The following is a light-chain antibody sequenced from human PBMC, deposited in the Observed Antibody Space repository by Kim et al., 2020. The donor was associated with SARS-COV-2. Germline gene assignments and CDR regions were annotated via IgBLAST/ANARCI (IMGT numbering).Light chain of an antibody. Sequence: GQSITISCTGTSSDVGGFNSVSWYQQHPGKAPQLIIYDVTNRPSGVSNRFSGSKSGNTASLTISGLQAEDEANYYCSSYTTSSTYVFGTGTKVTVL. V-gene: IGLV2-14*03. CDR3: SSYTTSSTYV. CDR2: DVT. J-gene: IGLJ1*01. CDR1: SSDVGGFNS.